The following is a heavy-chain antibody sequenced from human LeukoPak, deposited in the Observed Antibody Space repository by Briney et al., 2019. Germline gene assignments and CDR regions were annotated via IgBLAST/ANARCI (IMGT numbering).Heavy chain of an antibody. V-gene: IGHV1-2*02. D-gene: IGHD1/OR15-1a*01. Sequence: GASVKVSCKASGYTFTDYYMHWVRQAPGQGLDWVGWVNPTSGATNYAQKFQGRDTMTSDTSNNTSYMELSRLRSDDTAVYYCAREFRTTTWSFDAFDLWGQGTMVTVSS. CDR1: GYTFTDYY. CDR2: VNPTSGAT. CDR3: AREFRTTTWSFDAFDL. J-gene: IGHJ3*01.